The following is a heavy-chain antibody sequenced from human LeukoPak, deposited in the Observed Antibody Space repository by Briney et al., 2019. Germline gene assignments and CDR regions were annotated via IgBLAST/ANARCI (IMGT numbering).Heavy chain of an antibody. D-gene: IGHD2-2*01. Sequence: GGSLRLSCASCGFRYSTSGMHWVRQARGKGRAGVSFIRYDGCDEDHGDSVKGRFTISRDNSKNTLYLQMNSLRAEDTAVYYCAKEVTYCSSSSCNDAFDVWGRGTMVIVSS. CDR2: IRYDGCDE. CDR1: GFRYSTSG. J-gene: IGHJ3*01. V-gene: IGHV3-30*02. CDR3: AKEVTYCSSSSCNDAFDV.